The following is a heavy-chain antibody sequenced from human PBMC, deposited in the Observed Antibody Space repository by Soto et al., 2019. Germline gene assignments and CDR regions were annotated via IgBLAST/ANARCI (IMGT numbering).Heavy chain of an antibody. CDR1: GYTFASYA. CDR2: INAGNGNT. D-gene: IGHD6-19*01. V-gene: IGHV1-3*01. J-gene: IGHJ4*02. Sequence: QVQLVQSGAEVKRPGGSVKVSSKTPGYTFASYAMHWVRQAPGKRLEWMGWINAGNGNTKYSQKFQGRVTITIDTSASTAYMELSSLRSEDTAIYYCARDLGGWPDYWGQGTLVTVSS. CDR3: ARDLGGWPDY.